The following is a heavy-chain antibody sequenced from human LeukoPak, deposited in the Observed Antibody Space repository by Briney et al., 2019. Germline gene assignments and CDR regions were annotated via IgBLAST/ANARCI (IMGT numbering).Heavy chain of an antibody. J-gene: IGHJ6*02. D-gene: IGHD4-17*01. V-gene: IGHV4-34*01. CDR2: INHSGRT. CDR3: ARDRGLHFFGMDV. Sequence: PETPSLTCAVYGGSFSGYYWSWICQPPWKGLEWIGEINHSGRTNYNPSLKSRVTISVDTSKNQFSLKLSSVTAADTAVYYCARDRGLHFFGMDVLGQGTTVTVSS. CDR1: GGSFSGYY.